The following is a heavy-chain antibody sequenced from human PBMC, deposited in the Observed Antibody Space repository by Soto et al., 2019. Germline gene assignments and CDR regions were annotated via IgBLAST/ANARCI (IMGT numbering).Heavy chain of an antibody. D-gene: IGHD6-13*01. J-gene: IGHJ4*02. CDR1: GGSINSSSYY. CDR3: ARHKGTISWYLLPDY. V-gene: IGHV4-39*01. Sequence: QVLLQETGPGLVKPAETLSLTCTVSGGSINSSSYYWGWIRQPPGKGLEWIGSIYYSGNTYYNPSLKSRVTTSVATSKNQFSRKLSSVTAADTAVYYCARHKGTISWYLLPDYWGQGTLVTVSS. CDR2: IYYSGNT.